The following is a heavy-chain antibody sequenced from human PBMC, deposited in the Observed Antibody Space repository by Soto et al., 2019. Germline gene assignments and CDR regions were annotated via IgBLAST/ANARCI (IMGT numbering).Heavy chain of an antibody. J-gene: IGHJ6*02. D-gene: IGHD1-20*01. V-gene: IGHV1-24*01. Sequence: QVQLVQSGAEVKKPGASVKVSCKVSGYTLTELSMHWVRQAPGKGLEWMGGFDPEDGETIYAQKFQDRVTMTEDTSTDTAYMELSSLRSEDTAVYYCATALPQPGSITGTHYGMDVWGQGTTVTVSS. CDR3: ATALPQPGSITGTHYGMDV. CDR1: GYTLTELS. CDR2: FDPEDGET.